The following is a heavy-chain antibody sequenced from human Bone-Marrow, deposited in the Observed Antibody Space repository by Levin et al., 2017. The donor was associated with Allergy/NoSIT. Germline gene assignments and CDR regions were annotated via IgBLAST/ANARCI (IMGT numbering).Heavy chain of an antibody. CDR3: ARGSCGGSTCSARINGLDI. J-gene: IGHJ3*02. CDR2: IHTASDT. Sequence: GESLKISCAASGFIFNNYDMHWVRQAPGKGLEWVSSIHTASDTYYAGSVKGRFTLSRENAKNSLHLQMNSLRDGDTAVYFCARGSCGGSTCSARINGLDIWGRRTMVTVSS. V-gene: IGHV3-13*04. CDR1: GFIFNNYD. D-gene: IGHD2-15*01.